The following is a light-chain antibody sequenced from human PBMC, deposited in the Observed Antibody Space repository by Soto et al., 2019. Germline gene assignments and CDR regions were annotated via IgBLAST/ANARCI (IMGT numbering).Light chain of an antibody. CDR2: DTS. V-gene: IGKV3-11*01. CDR1: QSVDTY. Sequence: LTQSPALLSLSPGERATLSCTASQSVDTYIAWYQQRPGQPPRLLIHDTSHRASGVPARFRCSGSGTDFTLTITSLEPEDFAVYFCQQRRNWVSFGPGTRL. CDR3: QQRRNWVS. J-gene: IGKJ3*01.